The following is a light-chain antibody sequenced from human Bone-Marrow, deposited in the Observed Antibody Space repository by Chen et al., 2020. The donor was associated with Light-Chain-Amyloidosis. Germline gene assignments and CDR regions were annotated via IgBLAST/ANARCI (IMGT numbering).Light chain of an antibody. CDR1: RPISFF. Sequence: IQMTQSPSSLSASVGDRVSLTRRASRPISFFLAWYQQKPGRLPRLLIYAARTLQSGVPSRFSGSTSGTDFTLTISSLPPEDVATYYCQNYYSAPFTFGPGTKVDIK. J-gene: IGKJ3*01. V-gene: IGKV1-27*01. CDR2: AAR. CDR3: QNYYSAPFT.